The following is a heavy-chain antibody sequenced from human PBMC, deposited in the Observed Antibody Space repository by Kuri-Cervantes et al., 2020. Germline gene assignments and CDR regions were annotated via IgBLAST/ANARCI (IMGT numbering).Heavy chain of an antibody. Sequence: SETLSLTCAVYGGSFCGYYWSWIRQPPGKGLEWIGEINHSGSTNYNPSLKSRVTISVDTSKNQFSLKLSSVTAADTAVYYCARRNRGSTLRTWFDPWGQGTLVTVSS. D-gene: IGHD2/OR15-2a*01. CDR3: ARRNRGSTLRTWFDP. V-gene: IGHV4-34*01. J-gene: IGHJ5*02. CDR1: GGSFCGYY. CDR2: INHSGST.